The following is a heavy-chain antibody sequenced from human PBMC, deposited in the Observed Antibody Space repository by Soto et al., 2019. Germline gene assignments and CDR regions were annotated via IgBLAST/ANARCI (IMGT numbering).Heavy chain of an antibody. CDR2: ISGSGGST. CDR1: GFTFSSYA. V-gene: IGHV3-23*01. J-gene: IGHJ4*02. Sequence: GGWLRLSCAASGFTFSSYAMRWVRQAPGKGLELVPAISGSGGSTYYADHMKARSTISRDNSKTTLYLQMNSLKAEDTAVYYRAKDRSFGVDYWGQRTLVTVS. CDR3: AKDRSFGVDY. D-gene: IGHD3-3*01.